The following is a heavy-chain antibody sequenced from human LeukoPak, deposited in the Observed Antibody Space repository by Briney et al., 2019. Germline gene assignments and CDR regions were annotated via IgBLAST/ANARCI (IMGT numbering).Heavy chain of an antibody. V-gene: IGHV3-30*04. J-gene: IGHJ4*02. CDR1: GVSLSNYA. Sequence: GRSLRLSCTASGVSLSNYAMHWVRRPPGRGLEWVAGISFDGTNKYYGDSVEGRFSVSRGNSKNTLYLQMNSLRPHDTAMYYCATDYGDYEPIDYWGQGTLVTVSS. D-gene: IGHD4-17*01. CDR3: ATDYGDYEPIDY. CDR2: ISFDGTNK.